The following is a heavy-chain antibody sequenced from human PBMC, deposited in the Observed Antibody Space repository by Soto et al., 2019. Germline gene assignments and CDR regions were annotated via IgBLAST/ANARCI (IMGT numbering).Heavy chain of an antibody. Sequence: PSETLSLTCTVSGGSISSSSYYWGWIRQPPGKGLEWIGSIYYSGSTYYNPSLKSRVTISVDTSKNQFSLKLSSVTAADTAVYYCARHASSTTHYYYYGMDVWGQGTTVTVSS. V-gene: IGHV4-39*01. CDR3: ARHASSTTHYYYYGMDV. J-gene: IGHJ6*02. D-gene: IGHD2-2*01. CDR1: GGSISSSSYY. CDR2: IYYSGST.